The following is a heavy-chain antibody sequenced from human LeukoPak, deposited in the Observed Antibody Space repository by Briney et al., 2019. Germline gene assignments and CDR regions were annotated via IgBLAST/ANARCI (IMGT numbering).Heavy chain of an antibody. V-gene: IGHV3-7*01. Sequence: GGSLRLSCAPPGFTFSSYWMSWVRQAPGKGLEWVANIKQDGSEKYYVDSVKGRFTISRDNAKNSLYLQMNNLRAEDTAVYYCARNIVGATSWGDFDYWGQGTLVTVSS. J-gene: IGHJ4*02. CDR3: ARNIVGATSWGDFDY. CDR1: GFTFSSYW. D-gene: IGHD1-26*01. CDR2: IKQDGSEK.